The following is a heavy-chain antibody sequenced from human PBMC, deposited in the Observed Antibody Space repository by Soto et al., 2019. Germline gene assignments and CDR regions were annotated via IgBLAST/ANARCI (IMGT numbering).Heavy chain of an antibody. Sequence: PGGSLRLSCAATGFTFNNFAMNWVRQGPGKGLEWVSGISGGGDATRYADSVKGRFTISRDNAESMVYLDMYSLIPDDTAIYYCAKNIHRSSGVDYWGQGTPVTVSS. V-gene: IGHV3-23*01. CDR2: ISGGGDAT. J-gene: IGHJ4*02. D-gene: IGHD6-6*01. CDR1: GFTFNNFA. CDR3: AKNIHRSSGVDY.